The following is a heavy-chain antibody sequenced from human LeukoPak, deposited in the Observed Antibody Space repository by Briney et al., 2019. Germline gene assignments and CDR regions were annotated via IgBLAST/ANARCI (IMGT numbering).Heavy chain of an antibody. D-gene: IGHD3-10*01. Sequence: GGSLRLSCAASGFTFSSYGMHWVRQAPGKGLEWVAFIRYDGSNKYYADSVKGRFTISRDNSKNTLYLQMNSLRAEDTAVYYCARDLYYISSGRRHTYYMDVWGKGTTATVSS. CDR1: GFTFSSYG. J-gene: IGHJ6*03. CDR2: IRYDGSNK. V-gene: IGHV3-30*02. CDR3: ARDLYYISSGRRHTYYMDV.